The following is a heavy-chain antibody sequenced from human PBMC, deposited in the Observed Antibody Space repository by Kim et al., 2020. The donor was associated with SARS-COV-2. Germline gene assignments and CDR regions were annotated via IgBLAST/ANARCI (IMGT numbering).Heavy chain of an antibody. CDR1: GGTFSSYA. Sequence: SVKVSCKASGGTFSSYAISWVRQAPGQGLEWMGGIIPIFGTANYAQKFQGRVTITADESTSTAYMELSSLRSEDTAVYYCASRPDSSGFETYYYYGMDVWGQGPPVTVSS. J-gene: IGHJ6*02. V-gene: IGHV1-69*13. D-gene: IGHD3-22*01. CDR3: ASRPDSSGFETYYYYGMDV. CDR2: IIPIFGTA.